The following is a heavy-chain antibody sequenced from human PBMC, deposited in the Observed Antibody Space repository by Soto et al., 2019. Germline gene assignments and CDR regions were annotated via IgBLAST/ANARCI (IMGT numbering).Heavy chain of an antibody. Sequence: PSETPSLTCTVSGGSITSSSYYWGWIRQPPGKGLEWIGSIYYSGSTYYNPSLKSRVTISVDTSKNQFSLKLSSVTAADTAVYYCATQEVGGSYVYTFDPWGQGTLVTVSS. V-gene: IGHV4-39*05. D-gene: IGHD1-26*01. CDR3: ATQEVGGSYVYTFDP. CDR2: IYYSGST. CDR1: GGSITSSSYY. J-gene: IGHJ5*02.